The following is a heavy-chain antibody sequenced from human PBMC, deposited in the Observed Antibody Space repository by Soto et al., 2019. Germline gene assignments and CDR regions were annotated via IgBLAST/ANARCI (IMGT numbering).Heavy chain of an antibody. D-gene: IGHD6-19*01. CDR1: GYTFTSYY. CDR3: ASVKRCRSGCSRSAFDI. CDR2: INPSGGST. Sequence: RASVKVSCKASGYTFTSYYMHWVRQAPGQGLEWMGIINPSGGSTSYAQKFQGRVTMTRDTSTSTVYMELSSLRSEDTAVYYCASVKRCRSGCSRSAFDIWGQGTMVTVSS. J-gene: IGHJ3*02. V-gene: IGHV1-46*01.